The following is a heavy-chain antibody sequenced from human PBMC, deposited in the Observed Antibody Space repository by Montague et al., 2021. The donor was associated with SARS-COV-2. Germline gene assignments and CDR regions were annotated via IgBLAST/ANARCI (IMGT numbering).Heavy chain of an antibody. J-gene: IGHJ5*01. CDR3: ARESTYNWFDS. Sequence: SETLSLTCSVSGGSMNSYYWSWLRQTPGKGLEWIGYIYYRGSTNYNPSLKSRVTISVDTSKNQFSLSLTSVTAADTAVYSCARESTYNWFDSWGQGTLVTVSS. D-gene: IGHD5/OR15-5a*01. V-gene: IGHV4-59*01. CDR2: IYYRGST. CDR1: GGSMNSYY.